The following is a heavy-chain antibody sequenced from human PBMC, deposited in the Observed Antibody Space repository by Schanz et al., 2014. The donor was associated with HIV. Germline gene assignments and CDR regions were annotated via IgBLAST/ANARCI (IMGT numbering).Heavy chain of an antibody. CDR1: GYTFKSFG. CDR2: ISPYNGYT. D-gene: IGHD2-21*02. V-gene: IGHV1-18*01. Sequence: QVQLVQSGAEVKRPGASVKVSCKASGYTFKSFGVTWVRQVPGQGLEWMGWISPYNGYTDYAQKLQGRVTLTTDTSTTTAYMDLRSLRSDDTAVYHCARRESDGALDVWGPGTTVIVSS. J-gene: IGHJ6*02. CDR3: ARRESDGALDV.